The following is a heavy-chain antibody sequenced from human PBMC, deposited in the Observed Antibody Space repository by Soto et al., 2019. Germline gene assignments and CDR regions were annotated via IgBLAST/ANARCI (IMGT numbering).Heavy chain of an antibody. CDR2: INGRSNYK. Sequence: EVQLVESGGGLVAPGGSLRLSCVASGFTLTAYTMNWVRQAPGTGLEWVSSINGRSNYKYYSDSVKGRFTISRDNTHNSLFLQMSRLGPEDTATYYCVREDGVVGVSSAFDSWGQGPLVIVSS. CDR1: GFTLTAYT. J-gene: IGHJ4*02. V-gene: IGHV3-21*02. CDR3: VREDGVVGVSSAFDS. D-gene: IGHD1-26*01.